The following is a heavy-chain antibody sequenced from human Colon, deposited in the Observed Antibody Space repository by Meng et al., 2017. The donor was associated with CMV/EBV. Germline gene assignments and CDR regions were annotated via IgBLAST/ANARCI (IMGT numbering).Heavy chain of an antibody. CDR2: ISSSGSYI. V-gene: IGHV3-21*04. CDR1: GFIFSDHN. D-gene: IGHD3-22*01. J-gene: IGHJ5*02. Sequence: GGSLRLSCATSGFIFSDHNINWIRQAPGKGLEWVSSISSSGSYIYYADSVKGRFTISRDNSRNTLYLHMTSLRVEDTALYHCAKLGRNDGDYDSYRWFAPWGPGTQVTVSS. CDR3: AKLGRNDGDYDSYRWFAP.